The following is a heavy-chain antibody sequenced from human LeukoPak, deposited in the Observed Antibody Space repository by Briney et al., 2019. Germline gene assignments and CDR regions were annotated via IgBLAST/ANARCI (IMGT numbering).Heavy chain of an antibody. CDR3: ARVPGVRGPLNN. J-gene: IGHJ4*02. D-gene: IGHD3-10*01. Sequence: GGSLRLSCAASGFTFSSYWMHGVRQAPGKGLVWVSRINSDGSSTSYADSVKGRFTISRDNAKNTLYLQMNSLRAEDTAVYYCARVPGVRGPLNNWGQGTLVTVSS. CDR1: GFTFSSYW. CDR2: INSDGSST. V-gene: IGHV3-74*01.